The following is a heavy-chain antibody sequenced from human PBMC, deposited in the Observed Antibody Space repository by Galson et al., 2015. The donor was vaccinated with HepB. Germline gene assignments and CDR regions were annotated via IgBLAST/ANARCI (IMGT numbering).Heavy chain of an antibody. Sequence: SETLSLTCNVSGGSITNGNSYWGWIRQPPGKGLEFIGNIFHRGSTYYSPSLKCRVTISVDTSKSQFSLRLNSVTAADTAVYYCARCTPNLIDYWGQGTLVTVSS. D-gene: IGHD1-14*01. CDR3: ARCTPNLIDY. CDR1: GGSITNGNSY. J-gene: IGHJ4*02. CDR2: IFHRGST. V-gene: IGHV4-39*01.